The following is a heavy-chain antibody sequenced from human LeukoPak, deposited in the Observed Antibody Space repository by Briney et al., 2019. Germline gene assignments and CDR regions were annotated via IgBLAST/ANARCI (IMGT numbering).Heavy chain of an antibody. CDR2: IYYSGST. V-gene: IGHV4-59*06. CDR1: GGSISSYY. Sequence: PSETLSLTCTVSGGSISSYYWSWIRQPAGKGLEWIGYIYYSGSTYYNPSLKSRVTISVDTSKNQFSLKLSSVTAADTAVYYCARVPTTYCTNGVCYYFDYWGQGTLVTVSS. D-gene: IGHD2-8*01. J-gene: IGHJ4*02. CDR3: ARVPTTYCTNGVCYYFDY.